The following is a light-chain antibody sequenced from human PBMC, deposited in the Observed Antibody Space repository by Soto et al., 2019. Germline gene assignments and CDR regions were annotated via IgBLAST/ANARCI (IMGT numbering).Light chain of an antibody. Sequence: EIVMTQSPATLSVSPGERATLSCRASQSVSSSLAWYQQKPGQAPRLLIYGASTRATGIPARFSCSGSGTEFTLNISSLQYQDFAVYYCEQYNNWPYVFTFGPGTKVDIK. CDR2: GAS. CDR1: QSVSSS. J-gene: IGKJ3*01. CDR3: EQYNNWPYVFT. V-gene: IGKV3-15*01.